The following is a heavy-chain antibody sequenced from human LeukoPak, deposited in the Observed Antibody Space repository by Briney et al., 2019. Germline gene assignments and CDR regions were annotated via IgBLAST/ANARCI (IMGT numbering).Heavy chain of an antibody. J-gene: IGHJ5*01. CDR2: ISSSGNNI. CDR1: GFTFDHYA. CDR3: AKQGPLLWFVEGAFDS. V-gene: IGHV3-23*01. D-gene: IGHD3-10*01. Sequence: GGSLRLSCVASGFTFDHYAMAWIRQAPGKGLEWVSTISSSGNNIYDADSVKGRFTISRDKSKKTLYLQLNSLRAEDTAVYYCAKQGPLLWFVEGAFDSWGQGTLVTVSS.